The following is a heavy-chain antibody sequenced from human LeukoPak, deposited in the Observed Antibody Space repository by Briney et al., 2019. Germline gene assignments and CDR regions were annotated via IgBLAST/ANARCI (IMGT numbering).Heavy chain of an antibody. CDR1: GFTFSSYW. V-gene: IGHV3-7*04. Sequence: GGPLRLSCATSGFTFSSYWMTWVRQAPGKGLEWVANINQNGSVKYYVDSVKGRFTISRDNAKNSLSLQMNSLRVDDTAVYYCARPSGYCSGGSCFPFDYWGQGTLVTVSS. CDR3: ARPSGYCSGGSCFPFDY. J-gene: IGHJ4*02. CDR2: INQNGSVK. D-gene: IGHD2-15*01.